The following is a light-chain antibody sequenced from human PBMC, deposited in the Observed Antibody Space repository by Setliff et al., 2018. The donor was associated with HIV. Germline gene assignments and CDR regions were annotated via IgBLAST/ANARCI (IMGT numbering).Light chain of an antibody. CDR1: TSDVGGYNF. CDR2: EVT. J-gene: IGLJ1*01. V-gene: IGLV2-23*02. CDR3: CSYADTSTFTYV. Sequence: QSVLAQPRSVSGSPGQSVTISCTGTTSDVGGYNFVSWYQHHPGKAPKLMIYEVTKRPSGVSNRFSGSKSGNTASLTISGLQAEDEADYYCCSYADTSTFTYVFGTGTKVTVL.